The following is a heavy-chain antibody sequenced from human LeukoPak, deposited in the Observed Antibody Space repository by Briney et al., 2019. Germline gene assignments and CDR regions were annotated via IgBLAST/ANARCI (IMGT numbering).Heavy chain of an antibody. CDR1: GFAFSVCA. CDR3: AREFTVANQPRFDF. Sequence: GGSLRLSCAAFGFAFSVCAMHWVRQAPGKGLEWVALISYDGSNKYYADSVKGRFTISRDNSKNTLYLQMNSLRAEDTAVYYCAREFTVANQPRFDFWGQGTLVTVSS. J-gene: IGHJ4*02. D-gene: IGHD5-12*01. V-gene: IGHV3-30-3*01. CDR2: ISYDGSNK.